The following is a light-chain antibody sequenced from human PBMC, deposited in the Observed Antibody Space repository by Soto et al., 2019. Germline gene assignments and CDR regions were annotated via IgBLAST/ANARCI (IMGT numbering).Light chain of an antibody. V-gene: IGKV1-5*03. CDR3: QQYDSYSWT. J-gene: IGKJ1*01. CDR1: QSVSSW. CDR2: KAS. Sequence: DIQMTQSPSTLSASVGDRVTITCRASQSVSSWLAWYQQKPGKAPKLLIYKASSLESGVPSRFSGSGSGTEFTLTISXXXXXDFATYYCQQYDSYSWTFGQGT.